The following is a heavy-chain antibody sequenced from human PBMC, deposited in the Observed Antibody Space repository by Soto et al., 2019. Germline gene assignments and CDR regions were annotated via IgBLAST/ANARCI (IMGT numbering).Heavy chain of an antibody. D-gene: IGHD3-16*01. CDR3: AMVDNYVTPTPQDV. J-gene: IGHJ6*02. V-gene: IGHV1-18*01. CDR1: GYIFVNYG. CDR2: ISPYSGNT. Sequence: QVQLVQSGDEVRKPGSSVKVSCKASGYIFVNYGIAWVRQAPGQGLEWMGWISPYSGNTHYASKAQGRLTMXTXTXXSTAYMDLGSLTSDATAVYYCAMVDNYVTPTPQDVWGQGTTVTVSS.